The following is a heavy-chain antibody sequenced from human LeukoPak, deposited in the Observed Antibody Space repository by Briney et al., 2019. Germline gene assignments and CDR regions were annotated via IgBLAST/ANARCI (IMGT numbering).Heavy chain of an antibody. CDR3: AKVRVAGSNLDAFDI. CDR2: ISWNSGNL. Sequence: GGSLRLYCAASGFTFDDYAMHWVRQAPGKGLEWVSGISWNSGNLGYADSVKGRFTISRDNAKNSLFLQMNSLRAEDMALYYCAKVRVAGSNLDAFDIWGQGTMVTVSS. J-gene: IGHJ3*02. CDR1: GFTFDDYA. V-gene: IGHV3-9*03. D-gene: IGHD6-19*01.